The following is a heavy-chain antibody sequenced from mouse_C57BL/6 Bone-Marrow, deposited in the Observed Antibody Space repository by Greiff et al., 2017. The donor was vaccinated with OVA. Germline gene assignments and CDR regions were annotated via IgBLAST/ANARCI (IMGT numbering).Heavy chain of an antibody. CDR1: GYTFTDYY. CDR2: IYPGSGNT. Sequence: QVQLQQSGAELVRPGASVKLSCKASGYTFTDYYINWVKQRPGQGLEWIARIYPGSGNTYYNEKFKGKATLTAEKSSSTAYMQLSSLTSEDSAVYFCAGGLGLDFDYWGQGTTLTVSS. CDR3: AGGLGLDFDY. D-gene: IGHD4-1*01. V-gene: IGHV1-76*01. J-gene: IGHJ2*01.